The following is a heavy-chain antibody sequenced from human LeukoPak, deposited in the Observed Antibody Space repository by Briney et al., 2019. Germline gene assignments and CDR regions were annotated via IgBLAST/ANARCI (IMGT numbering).Heavy chain of an antibody. V-gene: IGHV4-61*01. CDR1: GGSVNSGSYY. CDR2: IYYTGST. J-gene: IGHJ4*02. Sequence: PSETLSLTCTVSGGSVNSGSYYWSWIRQPPGKGLEWIGYIYYTGSTYYNSSLKSRVTISLDTSKNQFSLILSSVTAADTAVYYCAREDGYSQADYWSQGTLVTVSS. CDR3: AREDGYSQADY. D-gene: IGHD5-24*01.